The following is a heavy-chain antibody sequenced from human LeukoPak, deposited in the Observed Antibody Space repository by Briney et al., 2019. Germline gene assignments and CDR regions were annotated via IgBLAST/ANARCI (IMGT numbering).Heavy chain of an antibody. D-gene: IGHD3-22*01. CDR3: ASPYYYDSSGNGDYYMDV. Sequence: SETLSLTCTVSGGSISSYYWSWIRQPPGKGLEWIGYIYYSGSTKYNPSLKSRVTISVDTSKNQFSLKLSSVTAADTAVYYCASPYYYDSSGNGDYYMDVWGKGTTVTVSS. V-gene: IGHV4-59*12. CDR1: GGSISSYY. J-gene: IGHJ6*03. CDR2: IYYSGST.